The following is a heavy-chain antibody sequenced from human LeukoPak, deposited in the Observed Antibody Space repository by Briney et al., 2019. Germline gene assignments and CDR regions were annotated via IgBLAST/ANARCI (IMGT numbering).Heavy chain of an antibody. J-gene: IGHJ3*02. V-gene: IGHV4-59*01. CDR2: IYYSGST. CDR1: GGPISSYY. D-gene: IGHD3-10*01. Sequence: SETLSLTCTVSGGPISSYYWSWIRQPPGKGLEWIGYIYYSGSTNYNPSLKSRVTISVDTSKNQFSLKLSSVTAADTAVYYCAREGIPRGFDIWGQGTMVAVSS. CDR3: AREGIPRGFDI.